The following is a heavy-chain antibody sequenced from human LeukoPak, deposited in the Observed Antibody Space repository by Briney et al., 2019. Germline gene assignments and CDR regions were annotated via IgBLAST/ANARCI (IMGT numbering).Heavy chain of an antibody. J-gene: IGHJ6*02. D-gene: IGHD3-9*01. CDR1: GYTFTGYY. CDR2: INPNSGGT. V-gene: IGHV1-2*02. Sequence: GVSVKVSCKASGYTFTGYYMHWVRQAPGQGLEWMGWINPNSGGTNYAQKFQGRVTMTRDTSISTAYMELSRLRSDDTAVYYCARYFDWLGSYYYYYGMDVWGQGTTVTVSS. CDR3: ARYFDWLGSYYYYYGMDV.